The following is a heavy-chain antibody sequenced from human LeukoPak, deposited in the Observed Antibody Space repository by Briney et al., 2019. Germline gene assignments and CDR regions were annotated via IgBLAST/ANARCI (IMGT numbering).Heavy chain of an antibody. J-gene: IGHJ6*02. CDR2: IYSGGST. CDR3: ARRPDYYYGMDV. CDR1: GFTVSSNY. V-gene: IGHV3-53*01. Sequence: GGSLRLSCAASGFTVSSNYMSWVRQAPGKGLEWVSVIYSGGSTYYADSVKGRFTISRDNSKNTPYLQMNSLRAEDTAVYYCARRPDYYYGMDVWGQGTTVTVSS.